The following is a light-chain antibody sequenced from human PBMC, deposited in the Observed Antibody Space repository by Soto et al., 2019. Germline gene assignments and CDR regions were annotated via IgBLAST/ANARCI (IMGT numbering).Light chain of an antibody. J-gene: IGLJ1*01. Sequence: QSALTQPRSVSGSPGQSVTISCTGTSSDVGGYNYVSWYQQHPGKAPKLMIYDVSKRPSGVPDRFSGSKSGNMASLTISGLQAEDEADYYCCSYAGSYTYVFGIGTKLTV. CDR2: DVS. CDR1: SSDVGGYNY. V-gene: IGLV2-11*01. CDR3: CSYAGSYTYV.